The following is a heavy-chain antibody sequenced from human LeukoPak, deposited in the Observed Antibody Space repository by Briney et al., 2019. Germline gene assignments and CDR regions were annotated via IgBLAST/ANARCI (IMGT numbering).Heavy chain of an antibody. D-gene: IGHD1-20*01. CDR1: GFTFSSYG. CDR3: AKDSNWNDGKFDP. J-gene: IGHJ5*02. CDR2: ISGSGGST. Sequence: PGGSLRLSCAASGFTFSSYGMSWVRQAPGKGLEWVSAISGSGGSTYYADSVKGRFTISRDNFKNTLYLQMNSLRAEDTAVYYCAKDSNWNDGKFDPWGQGTLVTVSS. V-gene: IGHV3-23*01.